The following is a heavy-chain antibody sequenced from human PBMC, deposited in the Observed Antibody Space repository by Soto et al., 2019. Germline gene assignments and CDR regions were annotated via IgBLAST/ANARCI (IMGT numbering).Heavy chain of an antibody. Sequence: GGSLRLSCAASGFTFDDYAMHWVRQAPGKGLEWVSGISWNSGSIGYADSVKGRFTISRDNAKNSLYLQMNSLRAEDTALYYCATVYYYDSSGLFSGAFDIWGQGTMVTVSS. J-gene: IGHJ3*02. CDR3: ATVYYYDSSGLFSGAFDI. CDR2: ISWNSGSI. V-gene: IGHV3-9*01. CDR1: GFTFDDYA. D-gene: IGHD3-22*01.